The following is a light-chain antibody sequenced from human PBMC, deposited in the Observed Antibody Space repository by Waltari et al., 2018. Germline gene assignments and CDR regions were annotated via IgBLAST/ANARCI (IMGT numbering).Light chain of an antibody. V-gene: IGLV1-51*01. J-gene: IGLJ3*02. CDR3: ETWDTSLSAWV. Sequence: QSVLTPAPSVSAAPGQKVTLSCAGSSSNIGTRYVTWYQQFPGTAPKLLIYDNDKRPSGIPDRFSASKSGTSATLDITGLQTGDEANYYCETWDTSLSAWVFGGGTKLTVL. CDR1: SSNIGTRY. CDR2: DND.